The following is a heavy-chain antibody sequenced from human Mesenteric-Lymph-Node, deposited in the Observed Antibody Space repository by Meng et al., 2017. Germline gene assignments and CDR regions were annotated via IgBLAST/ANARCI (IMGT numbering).Heavy chain of an antibody. CDR2: FSGGIATT. D-gene: IGHD2-21*02. J-gene: IGHJ5*02. CDR3: AKRGDCGGDCYPS. V-gene: IGHV3-23*01. Sequence: GESLKISCVGSGFKFNNYAMSWVRQAPGKGLEWVATFSGGIATTYEADSVRGRFTISRDNSKNTLYLQMNSLRDDDTAVYFCAKRGDCGGDCYPSWGQGILVTVSS. CDR1: GFKFNNYA.